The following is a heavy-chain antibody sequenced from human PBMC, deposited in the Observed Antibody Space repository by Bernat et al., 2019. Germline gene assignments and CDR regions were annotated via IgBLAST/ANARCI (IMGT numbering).Heavy chain of an antibody. CDR3: ASPMVRGPMGFDY. J-gene: IGHJ4*02. CDR2: IIPILGIA. D-gene: IGHD3-10*01. CDR1: GGTFSSYT. Sequence: QVQLVQSGAEVKKPGSSVKVSCKASGGTFSSYTISWVRQAPGQGLEWMGRIIPILGIANYAQKFQGRVTITADKSTSTAYMELSSLRSEDTAVYYCASPMVRGPMGFDYWSQGTLVTVSS. V-gene: IGHV1-69*02.